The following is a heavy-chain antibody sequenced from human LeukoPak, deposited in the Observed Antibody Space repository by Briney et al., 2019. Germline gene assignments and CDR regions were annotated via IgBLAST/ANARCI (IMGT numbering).Heavy chain of an antibody. CDR2: IYYSGST. CDR1: GGSISSSSYY. D-gene: IGHD2-2*01. Sequence: SETLSLTCTVSGGSISSSSYYWGWIRQPPGKGLEWIGSIYYSGSTYYNPSLKSRVTISVDTSKNQFSLKLSSVTAADTAVYYCAGVSTYCDSTSCYVGRFDYWGQGTLVTVSS. V-gene: IGHV4-39*07. J-gene: IGHJ4*02. CDR3: AGVSTYCDSTSCYVGRFDY.